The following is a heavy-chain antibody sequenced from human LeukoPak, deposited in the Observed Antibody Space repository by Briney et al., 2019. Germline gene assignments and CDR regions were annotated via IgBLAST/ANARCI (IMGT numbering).Heavy chain of an antibody. J-gene: IGHJ5*02. Sequence: ASVKVSCKASGYTFINNWMYWVRQAPRQRLEWVGLINPTGTTTLYAQKFQGRVTLTRDMSTSTDYMELRSLKSEDTAVYYCARDNSVGDIAWWFDPWGQGTLVTVSS. D-gene: IGHD3-10*01. CDR1: GYTFINNW. V-gene: IGHV1-46*01. CDR3: ARDNSVGDIAWWFDP. CDR2: INPTGTTT.